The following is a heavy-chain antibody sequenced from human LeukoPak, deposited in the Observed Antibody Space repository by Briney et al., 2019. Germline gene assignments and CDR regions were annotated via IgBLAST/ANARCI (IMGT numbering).Heavy chain of an antibody. CDR3: ARESDYTFEY. CDR1: IFTFRDYY. V-gene: IGHV3-11*05. J-gene: IGHJ4*02. D-gene: IGHD4-17*01. CDR2: ISTSTYT. Sequence: GGTLRLSCAASIFTFRDYYMRWIRQAPGKGLQWVSQISTSTYTNYADSVKGRFTNSRDNAKNSLYLQRNSLRAEDTAVYYCARESDYTFEYWGQGTLVTVSS.